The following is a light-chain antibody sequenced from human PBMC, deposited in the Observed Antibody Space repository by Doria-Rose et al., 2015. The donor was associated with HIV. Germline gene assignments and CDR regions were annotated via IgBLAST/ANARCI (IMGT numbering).Light chain of an antibody. Sequence: TQSPATLSASPGERATLSCRASQGIGSDLALYQQKPGQAPRLLIYRASNMATGIPPRITGGGSGTEFTLTISSLQSEDFAVYFCQQYSQWPPYTFGQGTKLEVK. CDR3: QQYSQWPPYT. V-gene: IGKV3-15*01. J-gene: IGKJ2*01. CDR1: QGIGSD. CDR2: RAS.